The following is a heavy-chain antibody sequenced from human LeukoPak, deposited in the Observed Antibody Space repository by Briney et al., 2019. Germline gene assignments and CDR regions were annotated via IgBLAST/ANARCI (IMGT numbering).Heavy chain of an antibody. Sequence: GGSLRLSCAASGFTVSSNNMSWVRQAPGKGLEWVSVIYSGGSTYYADSVKGRFTISRDNSKNTLYLQMNSLRAEDTAVYYCARGAVVGYYYYYMDVWGKGTTVTVSS. J-gene: IGHJ6*03. CDR1: GFTVSSNN. D-gene: IGHD2-15*01. CDR2: IYSGGST. CDR3: ARGAVVGYYYYYMDV. V-gene: IGHV3-66*02.